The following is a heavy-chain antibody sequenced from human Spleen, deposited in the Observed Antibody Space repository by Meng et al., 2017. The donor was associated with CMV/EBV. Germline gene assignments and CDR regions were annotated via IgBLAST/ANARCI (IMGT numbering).Heavy chain of an antibody. Sequence: LSLTCAASGFTFSSYEMNWVRQAPGKGLEWVSYISSSGSTIYYADSVKGRFTISRDNAKNSLYLQMNSLRAEDTAVYYCARDRRGGYYSSSSKNYYYYGMDVWGQGTTVTVSS. D-gene: IGHD6-6*01. CDR3: ARDRRGGYYSSSSKNYYYYGMDV. V-gene: IGHV3-48*03. CDR2: ISSSGSTI. J-gene: IGHJ6*02. CDR1: GFTFSSYE.